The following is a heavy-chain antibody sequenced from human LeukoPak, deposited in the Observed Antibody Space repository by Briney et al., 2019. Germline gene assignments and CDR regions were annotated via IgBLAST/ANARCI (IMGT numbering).Heavy chain of an antibody. D-gene: IGHD3-10*01. V-gene: IGHV4-28*03. CDR3: ARGPNYYYGSGSYPDY. Sequence: TSETLSLTCAVSGYSISSSNWWGWIRQPPGKGLEWIGYIYYSGSTYYNPSLKSRVTMSVDTSKNQFSLKLSSVTAVDTAVYYCARGPNYYYGSGSYPDYWGQGTLVTVSS. J-gene: IGHJ4*02. CDR1: GYSISSSNW. CDR2: IYYSGST.